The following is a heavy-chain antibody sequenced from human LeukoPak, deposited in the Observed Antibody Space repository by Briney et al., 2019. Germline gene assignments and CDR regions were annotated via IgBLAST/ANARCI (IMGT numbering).Heavy chain of an antibody. J-gene: IGHJ5*02. CDR1: GGTFSSYA. Sequence: GSSVKVSCKASGGTFSSYAISWVRQAPGQGLEWMGGIIPIFGTANYAQKFQGRVTITADESTSTAYMELSRLRSDDTAVYYCARAYTSGWYELYWFDPWGQGTLVTVSS. D-gene: IGHD6-19*01. V-gene: IGHV1-69*01. CDR2: IIPIFGTA. CDR3: ARAYTSGWYELYWFDP.